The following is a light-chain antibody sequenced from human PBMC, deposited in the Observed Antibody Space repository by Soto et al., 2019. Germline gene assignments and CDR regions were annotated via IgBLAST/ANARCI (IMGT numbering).Light chain of an antibody. CDR1: SSDVGLYDY. J-gene: IGLJ1*01. CDR2: AVS. CDR3: SSYKSDSSYV. V-gene: IGLV2-14*01. Sequence: QSVLTQPASVSGSPGQSITISCTGTSSDVGLYDYVSWYQQHPGKAPQLMIYAVSNRPSGVSNRFSASKSGNTASLFISGLQAEDEADYYCSSYKSDSSYVFGSGTKVT.